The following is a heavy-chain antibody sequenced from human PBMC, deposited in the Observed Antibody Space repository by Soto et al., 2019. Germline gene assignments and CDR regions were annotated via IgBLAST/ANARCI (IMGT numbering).Heavy chain of an antibody. D-gene: IGHD5-18*01. Sequence: QVQLQESGPGLVKPSGTLSLTCAVSGGSISSSNWWRWVRQPPGQGLGWIGEIYHSGSTNYNPSLKSRGTISVDKSKNQFSLKLSSVTAADTAVYYCARDVGYSYGSGDYWGQGTLVTVSS. CDR3: ARDVGYSYGSGDY. V-gene: IGHV4-4*02. CDR1: GGSISSSNW. J-gene: IGHJ4*02. CDR2: IYHSGST.